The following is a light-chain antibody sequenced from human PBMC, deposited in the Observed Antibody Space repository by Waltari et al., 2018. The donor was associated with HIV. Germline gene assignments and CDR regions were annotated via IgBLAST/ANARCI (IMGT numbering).Light chain of an antibody. CDR1: SRDVGAYNY. Sequence: QSALTQPASVSGSPGQSITISCTGTSRDVGAYNYVSWYQQHPDKAPKLMIYAVSNRPSGVSNRFSGSKSGNTASLTISGLQAEDEADYYCSSYTTTRTLVFGGGTKLTVL. CDR2: AVS. V-gene: IGLV2-14*01. J-gene: IGLJ2*01. CDR3: SSYTTTRTLV.